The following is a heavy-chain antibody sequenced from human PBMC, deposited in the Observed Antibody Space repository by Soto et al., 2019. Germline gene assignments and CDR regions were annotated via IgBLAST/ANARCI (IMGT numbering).Heavy chain of an antibody. D-gene: IGHD3-22*01. V-gene: IGHV3-23*01. Sequence: GGSLRLSCTASGFTFSNYAMNWVRQAPGKGLEWVSAISDSGDRTFYADSVKGRFTISRDNSKNTLYLQIDGLRAEDTAIFYCAKIGYFGSSGSYYYFDFWGHGTLVTVSS. CDR1: GFTFSNYA. CDR3: AKIGYFGSSGSYYYFDF. CDR2: ISDSGDRT. J-gene: IGHJ4*01.